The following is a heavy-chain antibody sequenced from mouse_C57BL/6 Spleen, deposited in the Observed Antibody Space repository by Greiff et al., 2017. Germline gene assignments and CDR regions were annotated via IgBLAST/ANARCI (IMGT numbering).Heavy chain of an antibody. V-gene: IGHV1-52*01. CDR1: GYTFTSYW. CDR2: IDPSDSET. Sequence: QVQLKQPGAELVRPGSSVKLSCKASGYTFTSYWMHWVKQRPIQGLEWIGNIDPSDSETHYNQKFKDKATLTVDKSSSTAYMQLSSLTSDDSAVYYCAREYDYDAGDYAMDYWGQGTSVTVST. CDR3: AREYDYDAGDYAMDY. J-gene: IGHJ4*01. D-gene: IGHD2-4*01.